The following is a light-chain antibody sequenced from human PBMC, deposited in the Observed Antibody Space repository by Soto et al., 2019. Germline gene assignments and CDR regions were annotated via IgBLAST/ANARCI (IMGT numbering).Light chain of an antibody. V-gene: IGLV2-8*01. CDR3: SSYAGSNNV. CDR2: EVS. Sequence: QSVLTQPPSASGSPGQSVTISCTGTSSDVGGYNYVSWYQQHPGKAPKLMIYEVSKRPSGVPDRFSGSKSGSTASLTVSGLTAEDEDDYYCSSYAGSNNVFGTGTKVTV. CDR1: SSDVGGYNY. J-gene: IGLJ1*01.